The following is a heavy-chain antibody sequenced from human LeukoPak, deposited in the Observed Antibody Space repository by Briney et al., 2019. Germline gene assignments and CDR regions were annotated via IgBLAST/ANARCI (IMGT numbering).Heavy chain of an antibody. J-gene: IGHJ4*02. D-gene: IGHD3-22*01. CDR2: ISSSSSSI. CDR1: GFTFSSYS. Sequence: GGSLRLSCAASGFTFSSYSMNWVRQAPGKGLEWVSSISSSSSSIYYADSVKGRFTISRDNAKNSLYLQMNSLRAEDTAVYYCARDRRFPYYYDSSGYYFDYWGQGTLVTVSS. V-gene: IGHV3-21*01. CDR3: ARDRRFPYYYDSSGYYFDY.